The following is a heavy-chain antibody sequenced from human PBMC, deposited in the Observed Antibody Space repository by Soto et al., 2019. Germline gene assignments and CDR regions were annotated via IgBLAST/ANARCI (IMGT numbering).Heavy chain of an antibody. CDR1: GYTFTSYD. V-gene: IGHV1-8*01. D-gene: IGHD4-17*01. CDR2: MNPNSGNT. CDR3: ARTLYGDNVDC. J-gene: IGHJ4*02. Sequence: QVQLVQSGAEVKKPGASVKVSCKASGYTFTSYDINWVRQATGQGLEWMGWMNPNSGNTGYGQKFQGRDTTTKNCCLSTVYMELRSLQSEDTAVYYCARTLYGDNVDCWGQGKLVTVSP.